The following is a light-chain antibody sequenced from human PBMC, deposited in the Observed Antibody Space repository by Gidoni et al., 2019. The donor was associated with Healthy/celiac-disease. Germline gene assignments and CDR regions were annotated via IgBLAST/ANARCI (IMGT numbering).Light chain of an antibody. J-gene: IGLJ2*01. V-gene: IGLV2-14*03. CDR2: DVS. CDR1: SSDVGGYNY. CDR3: SSYTSSSTPYVV. Sequence: QSALTKPASVPGSPGQSIPISCTGTSSDVGGYNYVSLYPQHPGKAPKLMISDVSNRPSGVSNRFSGSKSGNTASLTISGLQAEDEADYYCSSYTSSSTPYVVFGGGTKLTVL.